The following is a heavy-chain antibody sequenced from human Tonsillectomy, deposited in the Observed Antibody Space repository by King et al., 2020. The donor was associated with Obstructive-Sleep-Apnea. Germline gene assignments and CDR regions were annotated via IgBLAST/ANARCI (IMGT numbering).Heavy chain of an antibody. Sequence: VQLVESGGGVVQPGRSLRLSCAASGFTFNSYGIHWVRQAPGKGLEWLAVISYDGSNKNYADSVKGRFTISRDNSKNTLYLKMKSLRAEDTAMYYCAKNEASISAVSTDPIAWGQGTLVTVSS. D-gene: IGHD6-6*01. CDR3: AKNEASISAVSTDPIA. J-gene: IGHJ5*02. CDR2: ISYDGSNK. CDR1: GFTFNSYG. V-gene: IGHV3-30*18.